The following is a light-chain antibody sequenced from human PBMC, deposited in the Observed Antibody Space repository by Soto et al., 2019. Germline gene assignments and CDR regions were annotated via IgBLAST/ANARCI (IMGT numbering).Light chain of an antibody. V-gene: IGLV1-44*01. J-gene: IGLJ1*01. CDR1: SSNIGSNT. CDR3: AAWDDSLMAV. CDR2: SNN. Sequence: QSVLTQPPSASGTPGQRVTISCSGSSSNIGSNTVNWYQQLPGTAPKLLIYSNNQRPSGVPDRFSGSKSGTSASLAISGLQSEDEADYYCAAWDDSLMAVFGTGTRSPS.